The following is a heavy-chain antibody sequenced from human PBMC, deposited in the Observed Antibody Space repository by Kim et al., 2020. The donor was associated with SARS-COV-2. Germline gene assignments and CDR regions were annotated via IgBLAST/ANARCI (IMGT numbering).Heavy chain of an antibody. J-gene: IGHJ6*02. CDR3: AREDILTGYFVYGMDV. CDR1: GYTFTSYY. Sequence: ASVKVSCKASGYTFTSYYMHWVRQAPGQGLEWMGIINPSGGSTSYAQKFQGRVTMTRDTSTSTVYMELSSLRSEDTAVYYCAREDILTGYFVYGMDVWGQGAKVNGAS. D-gene: IGHD3-9*01. CDR2: INPSGGST. V-gene: IGHV1-46*01.